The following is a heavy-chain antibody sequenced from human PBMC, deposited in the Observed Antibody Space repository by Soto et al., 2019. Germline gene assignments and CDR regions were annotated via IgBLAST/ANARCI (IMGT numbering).Heavy chain of an antibody. Sequence: SETLSPTCTVSGDSVSTYWRSWIRQPPGKGLEWIAYIYNTGSTNYNPSLKSRVTISLDASKNQFSLKLSSVTAADTAVYYCARGPGASGTYHYYFDYWGPGTLVTVSS. V-gene: IGHV4-59*02. CDR3: ARGPGASGTYHYYFDY. J-gene: IGHJ4*02. CDR2: IYNTGST. CDR1: GDSVSTYW. D-gene: IGHD3-10*01.